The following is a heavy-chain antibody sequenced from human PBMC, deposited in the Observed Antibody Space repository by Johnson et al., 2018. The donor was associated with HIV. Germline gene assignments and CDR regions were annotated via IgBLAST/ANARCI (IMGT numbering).Heavy chain of an antibody. D-gene: IGHD6-13*01. Sequence: QVQLVESGGGVVQPGRSLRLSCAVSGFTFSSYGMHWVRRAPGKGLEWVAVISYDGSNKYYADSVKGRFTISRDNSKNTLYLQMNSLRAEDTALYYCAKARGYSSSWYLGYDAFDIWGQGTMVTVSS. J-gene: IGHJ3*02. V-gene: IGHV3-30*18. CDR3: AKARGYSSSWYLGYDAFDI. CDR1: GFTFSSYG. CDR2: ISYDGSNK.